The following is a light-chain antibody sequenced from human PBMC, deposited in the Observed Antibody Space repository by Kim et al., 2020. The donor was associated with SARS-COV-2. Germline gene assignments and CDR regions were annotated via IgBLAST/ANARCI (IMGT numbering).Light chain of an antibody. CDR3: QQFSSSYFT. V-gene: IGKV1-5*03. J-gene: IGKJ2*01. CDR2: KAS. Sequence: SASVGDRVTITCRASQSIRNWLAWYQQKPGRAPKLLIYKASFLESGVPSRFSGSGFGTDFTLTISSLQPDDFAFYYCQQFSSSYFTFGQGTKLEI. CDR1: QSIRNW.